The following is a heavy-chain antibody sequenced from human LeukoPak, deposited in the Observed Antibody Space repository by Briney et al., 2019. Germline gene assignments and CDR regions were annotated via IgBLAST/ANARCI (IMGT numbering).Heavy chain of an antibody. J-gene: IGHJ4*02. CDR2: ISGSGGST. V-gene: IGHV3-23*01. Sequence: GGSLRLSCAASGFTFSSYAMSWVRQAPGKGLKWVSAISGSGGSTYYADSVKGRFTISRDNSKNTLYLQMNSLRAEDTAVYYCAKAGDSSGYYYDYFDYWGQGTLVTVSS. CDR1: GFTFSSYA. CDR3: AKAGDSSGYYYDYFDY. D-gene: IGHD3-22*01.